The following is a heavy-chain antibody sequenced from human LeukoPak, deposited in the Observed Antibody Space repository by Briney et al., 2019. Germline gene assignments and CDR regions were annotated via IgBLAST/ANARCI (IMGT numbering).Heavy chain of an antibody. CDR1: GGSFSGYY. CDR2: INHSGST. J-gene: IGHJ4*02. CDR3: ARQNLAVAGS. D-gene: IGHD6-19*01. V-gene: IGHV4-34*01. Sequence: PSETLSLTCAVYGGSFSGYYWSWIRQPPGKGLEWIGEINHSGSTNYNPSLKSRVTISVDTSKNQFSLKLSSVTAADTAVYYCARQNLAVAGSWGQGTLVTVSS.